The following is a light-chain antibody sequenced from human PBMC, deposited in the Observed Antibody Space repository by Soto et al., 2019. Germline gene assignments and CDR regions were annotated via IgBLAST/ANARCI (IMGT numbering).Light chain of an antibody. CDR3: QQYGSSPYT. V-gene: IGKV3D-20*01. CDR2: DAS. CDR1: QSVSFNY. Sequence: EIVLTQSPGTLSLSPGERATLSCGASQSVSFNYLAWYQQKVGLAPRLLIYDASRRATGTPDRFGGSGSGTDFTLTISRLEPEDFAVYVCQQYGSSPYTFGQGTNLEIK. J-gene: IGKJ2*01.